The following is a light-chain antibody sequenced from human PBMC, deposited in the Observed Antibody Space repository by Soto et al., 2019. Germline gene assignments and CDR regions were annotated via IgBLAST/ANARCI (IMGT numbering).Light chain of an antibody. CDR3: QQYGSSPPGVT. J-gene: IGKJ5*01. CDR2: AAS. V-gene: IGKV1-9*01. Sequence: DIQLTQSPSFLSASVGDRVTITCRASQGVSSYLAWYQQKPGKAPELLIYAASTLQSGVPSRFSGSGSGTDFTLTISSLQPEDFAVYYCQQYGSSPPGVTFGQGTRLEIK. CDR1: QGVSSY.